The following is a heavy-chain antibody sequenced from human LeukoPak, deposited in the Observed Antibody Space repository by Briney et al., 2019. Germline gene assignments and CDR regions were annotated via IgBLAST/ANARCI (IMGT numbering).Heavy chain of an antibody. V-gene: IGHV1-8*01. Sequence: GASVKVSCKASGYTFTSYDINWVRQATGQGLEWMGWMNPNSGNTGYAQKFQGRVTMTRNTSISTAYMELSSRRSEDTAVYYCAREDSSGYYHSDYWGQGTLVTVSS. J-gene: IGHJ4*02. CDR1: GYTFTSYD. CDR2: MNPNSGNT. D-gene: IGHD3-22*01. CDR3: AREDSSGYYHSDY.